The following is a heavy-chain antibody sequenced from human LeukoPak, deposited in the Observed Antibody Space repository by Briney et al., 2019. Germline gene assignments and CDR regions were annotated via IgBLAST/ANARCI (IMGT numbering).Heavy chain of an antibody. CDR2: INHSGST. CDR3: ASLWPYQLSAFDI. V-gene: IGHV4-34*01. J-gene: IGHJ3*02. Sequence: SETLSLTCAVYGGSFSGYYWSWIRQPPGKGLEWIGEINHSGSTNYNPSLKSRVAISVDTSKNQFSLKLSSVTAADTAVYYCASLWPYQLSAFDIWGQGTMVTVSS. D-gene: IGHD2-2*01. CDR1: GGSFSGYY.